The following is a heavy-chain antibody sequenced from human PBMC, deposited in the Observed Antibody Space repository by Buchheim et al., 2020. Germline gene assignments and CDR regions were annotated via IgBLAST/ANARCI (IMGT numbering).Heavy chain of an antibody. V-gene: IGHV3-23*01. Sequence: EVQLLESGGGLVQPGGSLRLSCAASGFTFSSYAMSWVRQAPGKGLEWVSAISGSGGSTYYADSVKGRCTISSDNYKKSRYLQMNSLRAEDTAVYYCAKDGITIFGVVIIQDYWGQGTL. CDR1: GFTFSSYA. D-gene: IGHD3-3*01. CDR3: AKDGITIFGVVIIQDY. J-gene: IGHJ4*02. CDR2: ISGSGGST.